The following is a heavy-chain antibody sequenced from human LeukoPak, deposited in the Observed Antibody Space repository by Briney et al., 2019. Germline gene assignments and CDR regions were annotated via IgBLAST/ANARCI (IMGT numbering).Heavy chain of an antibody. Sequence: GGSLRLSCAASGFTFSSYAMSWVRQAPGKGLEWVSSISSSSSYIYYADSVKGRFTISRDNAKNSLYLQMNSLRAEDTAVYYCARVVGYTSESKDYWGQGTLVTVSS. CDR2: ISSSSSYI. J-gene: IGHJ4*02. D-gene: IGHD5-24*01. V-gene: IGHV3-21*01. CDR1: GFTFSSYA. CDR3: ARVVGYTSESKDY.